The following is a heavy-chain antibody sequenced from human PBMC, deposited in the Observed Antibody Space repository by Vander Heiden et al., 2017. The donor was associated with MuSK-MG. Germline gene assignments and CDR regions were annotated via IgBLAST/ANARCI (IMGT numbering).Heavy chain of an antibody. CDR2: IYWDDDK. CDR3: AHRRRILELLYTGAFDI. Sequence: LVKPTQTLTLTCTFSGFSLSTSGVGVGWIRQPPGKALEWLALIYWDDDKRYSPSLKSRLTITKDTSKNQVVLTMTNMDPVDPATYYCAHRRRILELLYTGAFDIRGQGTMVTVSS. CDR1: GFSLSTSGVG. D-gene: IGHD1-26*01. J-gene: IGHJ3*02. V-gene: IGHV2-5*02.